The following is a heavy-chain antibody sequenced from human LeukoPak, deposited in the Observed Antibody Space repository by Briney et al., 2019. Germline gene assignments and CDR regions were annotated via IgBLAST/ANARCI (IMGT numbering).Heavy chain of an antibody. J-gene: IGHJ6*02. CDR3: ARAVVVPAAMRRGYYYYGMDV. CDR2: INPSGGST. CDR1: GYTFTSYY. D-gene: IGHD2-2*01. Sequence: ASVKVSCKASGYTFTSYYMHWVRQAPGQGLEGMGIINPSGGSTSYAQKFQGRVTMTRDTSTSTVYMELSSLRSEDTAVYYCARAVVVPAAMRRGYYYYGMDVWRQGTTVTVSS. V-gene: IGHV1-46*03.